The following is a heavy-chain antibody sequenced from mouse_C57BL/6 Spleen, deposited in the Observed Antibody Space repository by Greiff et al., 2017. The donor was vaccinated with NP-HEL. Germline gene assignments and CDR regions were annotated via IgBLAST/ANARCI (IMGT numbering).Heavy chain of an antibody. CDR3: ARHDSNYDSPFAY. J-gene: IGHJ3*01. V-gene: IGHV5-6*01. D-gene: IGHD2-5*01. Sequence: EVQLQQSGGDLVKPGGSLKLSCAASGFTFSSYGMSWVRQTPDKRLEWVATISSGGSYTYYPDSVKGRFTISRDNAKNTLYLQMSSLKSEDTAMYYCARHDSNYDSPFAYWGQGTLVTVSA. CDR1: GFTFSSYG. CDR2: ISSGGSYT.